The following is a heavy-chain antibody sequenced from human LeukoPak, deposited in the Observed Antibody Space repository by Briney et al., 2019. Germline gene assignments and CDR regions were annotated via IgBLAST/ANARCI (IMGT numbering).Heavy chain of an antibody. Sequence: ASVKVSCKASGYTFTSYDINWVRQATGQGLEWMGWMNPNSGNTGYAQKFQGRVTMTRNTSISTAYMELSSLRSEDTAVYYCARRLMVRGVYDYWGQGTLVTVSP. J-gene: IGHJ4*02. CDR3: ARRLMVRGVYDY. V-gene: IGHV1-8*01. CDR2: MNPNSGNT. CDR1: GYTFTSYD. D-gene: IGHD3-10*01.